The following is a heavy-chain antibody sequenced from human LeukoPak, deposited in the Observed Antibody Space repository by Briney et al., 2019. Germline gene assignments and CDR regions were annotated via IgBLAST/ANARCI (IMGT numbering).Heavy chain of an antibody. CDR2: ITGGSNNI. CDR3: ATSRDWRVES. Sequence: SGGSLRLSCAASGFAFSVYSLNWVRQTPGKRLEWVSYITGGSNNILYADSVKGRFTISRDNAKNSLYLQMNSLRDEDTAVYYCATSRDWRVESWGRGIAVTVSS. J-gene: IGHJ4*02. V-gene: IGHV3-48*02. CDR1: GFAFSVYS. D-gene: IGHD2-21*02.